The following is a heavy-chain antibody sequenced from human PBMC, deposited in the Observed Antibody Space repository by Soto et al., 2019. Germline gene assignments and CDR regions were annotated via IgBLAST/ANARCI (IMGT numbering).Heavy chain of an antibody. CDR3: AVHSGPTSLLVNYYYYGMDV. D-gene: IGHD6-19*01. CDR1: GYSFTSYW. J-gene: IGHJ6*02. CDR2: IDPSDSYT. Sequence: HGESLKISCKGSGYSFTSYWISWVRQMPGKGLEWMGRIDPSDSYTNYSPSFQGHVTISADKSISTAYLQWSSLKASDTAMYYFAVHSGPTSLLVNYYYYGMDVWGQGTTVTVSS. V-gene: IGHV5-10-1*01.